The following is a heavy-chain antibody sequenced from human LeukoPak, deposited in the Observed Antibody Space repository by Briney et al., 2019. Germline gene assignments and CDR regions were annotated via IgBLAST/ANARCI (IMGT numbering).Heavy chain of an antibody. CDR3: AHHLSGYYSLPNNYFDY. D-gene: IGHD3-22*01. J-gene: IGHJ4*02. CDR1: GFSLSTSGVG. CDR2: IYWDDDK. Sequence: SGPTLVNPKQTLTLTCTFSGFSLSTSGVGVGWIRQPPGKALEWLALIYWDDDKRYSPSLKSRLTITKDTSKNQVVLTMTNMDPVDTATYYCAHHLSGYYSLPNNYFDYWGQGTLVTVSS. V-gene: IGHV2-5*02.